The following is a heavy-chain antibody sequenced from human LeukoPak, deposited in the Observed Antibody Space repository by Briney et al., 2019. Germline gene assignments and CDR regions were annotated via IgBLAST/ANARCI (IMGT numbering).Heavy chain of an antibody. CDR1: GDSFGSYS. CDR3: ARVDCSSTSCYIGAFDI. V-gene: IGHV1-69*05. D-gene: IGHD2-2*02. J-gene: IGHJ3*02. CDR2: IIPIFGTA. Sequence: ASVKVSCKSSGDSFGSYSFSWVRQAPGQGLEWMGVIIPIFGTANYAQKFQGRVTITTDESTSTAYMELSSLRSEDTAVYYCARVDCSSTSCYIGAFDIWGQGTMVTVSS.